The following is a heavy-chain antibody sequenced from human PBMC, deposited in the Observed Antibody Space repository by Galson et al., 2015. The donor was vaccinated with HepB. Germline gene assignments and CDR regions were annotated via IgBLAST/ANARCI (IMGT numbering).Heavy chain of an antibody. Sequence: SLRLSCAASGFTFSDYYMSWIRQAPGKGLEWVSYIGSSGSAISYADSVKGRFTISRDNAQNSLYRQINSLRAEDTAVYYCARRGTSKYFDYWGQGTLITVSS. J-gene: IGHJ4*02. CDR3: ARRGTSKYFDY. CDR2: IGSSGSAI. V-gene: IGHV3-11*01. CDR1: GFTFSDYY. D-gene: IGHD1-1*01.